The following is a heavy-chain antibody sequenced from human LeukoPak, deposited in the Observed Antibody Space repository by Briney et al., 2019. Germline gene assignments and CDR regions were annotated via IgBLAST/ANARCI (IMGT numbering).Heavy chain of an antibody. Sequence: ASVKVSCKASGYTFTSYYMHWVRQAPGQGLEWMRMINPSGGSTSYAQKFQGRVTMTRDTSTSTVYMELSSLRSEDTAVYYCAISPDSYYFDYWGQGTLVTVSS. CDR1: GYTFTSYY. D-gene: IGHD2-2*01. V-gene: IGHV1-46*03. J-gene: IGHJ4*02. CDR3: AISPDSYYFDY. CDR2: INPSGGST.